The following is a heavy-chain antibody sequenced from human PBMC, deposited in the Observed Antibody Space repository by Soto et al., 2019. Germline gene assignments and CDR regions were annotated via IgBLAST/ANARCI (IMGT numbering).Heavy chain of an antibody. CDR3: ARGGYSGYALDY. CDR2: VSYDGSTN. D-gene: IGHD5-12*01. J-gene: IGHJ4*02. V-gene: IGHV3-30-3*01. Sequence: LRLSCAASGFFFSTYSMHWARQAPGKGLEWVAMVSYDGSTNSYADSVKGRFTIFRANSNNTMYMQMNSLRSEDAAVYYCARGGYSGYALDYWGQGTPVTVSS. CDR1: GFFFSTYS.